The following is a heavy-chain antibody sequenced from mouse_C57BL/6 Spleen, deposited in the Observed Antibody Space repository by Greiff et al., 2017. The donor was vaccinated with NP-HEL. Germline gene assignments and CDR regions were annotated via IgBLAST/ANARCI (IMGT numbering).Heavy chain of an antibody. CDR3: AREGGSSRYFDV. D-gene: IGHD1-1*01. J-gene: IGHJ1*03. Sequence: QVQLKQSGAELVKPGASVKISCKASGYAFSSYWMNWVKQRPGKGLEWIGKLYPGDGDTNYNGKFKGKATLTADKSSSTAYMQLSSLTSEDSAVYFCAREGGSSRYFDVWGTGTTVTVSS. CDR1: GYAFSSYW. CDR2: LYPGDGDT. V-gene: IGHV1-80*01.